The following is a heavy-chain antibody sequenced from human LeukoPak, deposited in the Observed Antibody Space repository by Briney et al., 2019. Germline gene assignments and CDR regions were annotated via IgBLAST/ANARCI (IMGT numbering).Heavy chain of an antibody. CDR1: GFTFSDYF. D-gene: IGHD6-19*01. CDR3: ATSQSSVAGIVGD. V-gene: IGHV3-11*04. CDR2: ISGSGSNK. Sequence: GGSLRLSCAASGFTFSDYFMTWIRQAPGKGLEWVSYISGSGSNKYYADSVKGRFTISKDNAKNSLYLQMNSLRVEDTAVYYCATSQSSVAGIVGDWGQGTLVTVSS. J-gene: IGHJ4*02.